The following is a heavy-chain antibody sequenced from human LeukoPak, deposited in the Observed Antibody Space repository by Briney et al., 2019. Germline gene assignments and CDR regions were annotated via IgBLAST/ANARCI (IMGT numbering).Heavy chain of an antibody. V-gene: IGHV4-59*11. D-gene: IGHD6-13*01. Sequence: SETLSLTCTVSGGSISSHYWSWIRQPPGKGLEWIGYIYYSGSTNYNPSLKSRVTISVDTSKNQFSLKLSSVTAADTAVYYCARGLSSSRQTDYWGQGTLVTVSS. CDR1: GGSISSHY. J-gene: IGHJ4*02. CDR3: ARGLSSSRQTDY. CDR2: IYYSGST.